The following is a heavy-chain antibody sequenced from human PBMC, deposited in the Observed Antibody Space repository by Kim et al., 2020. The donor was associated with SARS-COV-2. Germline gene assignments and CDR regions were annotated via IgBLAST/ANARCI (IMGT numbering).Heavy chain of an antibody. V-gene: IGHV4-34*01. CDR1: GGSFSGYY. J-gene: IGHJ6*02. D-gene: IGHD3-10*01. Sequence: SETLSLTCAVYGGSFSGYYWSWIRQPPGKGLEWIGEINHSGSTNYNPSLKSRVTISVDTSKNQFSLKLSSVTAADTAVYYCARGLRGYYYYGMDVWGQGTTVTVSS. CDR3: ARGLRGYYYYGMDV. CDR2: INHSGST.